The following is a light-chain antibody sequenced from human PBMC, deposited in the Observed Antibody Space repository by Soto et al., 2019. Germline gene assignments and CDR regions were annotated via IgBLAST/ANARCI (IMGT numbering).Light chain of an antibody. CDR3: QVRDVWPS. CDR1: QSVSTS. J-gene: IGKJ1*01. V-gene: IGKV3-11*01. Sequence: IVLTQSPVTLALSPGERAVLSCRASQSVSTSLAWYQHKAGQAPRLFIYDASKRAPGIPARFSGSGSGTDFTLTISSLEPEDLAVYYCQVRDVWPSFGQGTKVEI. CDR2: DAS.